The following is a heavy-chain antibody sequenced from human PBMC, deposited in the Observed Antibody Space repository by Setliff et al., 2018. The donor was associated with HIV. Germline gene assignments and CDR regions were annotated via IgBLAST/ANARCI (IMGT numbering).Heavy chain of an antibody. CDR3: ARHSDPPGTSWIFYYYYIDL. CDR1: GGSITSDTSY. V-gene: IGHV4-39*01. J-gene: IGHJ6*03. Sequence: SETLSLTCSVSGGSITSDTSYCGWIRQPPGKGLEWIGSMSYSGSTLYNPSLKSRVTISVDTSKNYFSLKLSSVTAADTGVYYCARHSDPPGTSWIFYYYYIDLWGGGTTVTV. D-gene: IGHD2-2*01. CDR2: MSYSGST.